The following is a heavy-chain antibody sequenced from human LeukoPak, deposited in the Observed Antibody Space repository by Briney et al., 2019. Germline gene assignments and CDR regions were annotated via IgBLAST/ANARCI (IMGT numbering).Heavy chain of an antibody. V-gene: IGHV4-61*02. CDR1: GGSISSGSYY. J-gene: IGHJ3*02. Sequence: TLSLTCTVSGGSISSGSYYWSWIRQPAGKGLEWIGRIYTSGSTNYNPSLKSRVTISVDTSGNQFSLKLSSVTAADTAVYYCASGYCGGACQLGGVDMWGQGTMVTVSS. CDR2: IYTSGST. CDR3: ASGYCGGACQLGGVDM. D-gene: IGHD2-21*02.